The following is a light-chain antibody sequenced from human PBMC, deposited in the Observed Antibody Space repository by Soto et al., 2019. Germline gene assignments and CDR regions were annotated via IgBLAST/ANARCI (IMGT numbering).Light chain of an antibody. V-gene: IGLV2-14*03. CDR3: SSYTSSSTPYV. CDR1: SSEVGGYKY. Sequence: QSVLTQPASVSGSPGQSITLSCTGTSSEVGGYKYVSWYQHHPGKAPKLMIYDVINRPSGVSIRFSGSKSGNTASLTFFGLQAEDEADYYCSSYTSSSTPYVFGTGTKVTVL. J-gene: IGLJ1*01. CDR2: DVI.